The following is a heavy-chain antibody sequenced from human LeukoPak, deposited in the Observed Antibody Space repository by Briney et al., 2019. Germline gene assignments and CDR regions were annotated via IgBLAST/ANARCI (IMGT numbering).Heavy chain of an antibody. Sequence: GGSLRLSCAASGFIFNSYGMHWVRQAPGKGLEWVAVISFDASNKYYADSVKGRFTISRDNSKNTLYLQMNGLRAEDTAVYYCAKSGHTHWDTVTDYWGQGTLVTASS. CDR3: AKSGHTHWDTVTDY. V-gene: IGHV3-30*18. J-gene: IGHJ4*02. D-gene: IGHD4-17*01. CDR2: ISFDASNK. CDR1: GFIFNSYG.